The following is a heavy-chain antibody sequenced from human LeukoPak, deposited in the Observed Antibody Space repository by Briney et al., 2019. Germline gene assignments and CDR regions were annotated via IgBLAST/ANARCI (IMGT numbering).Heavy chain of an antibody. CDR3: ATLPSIAARGFWFDP. CDR2: IFYSGST. V-gene: IGHV4-61*01. J-gene: IGHJ5*02. CDR1: GGSVSTGTYF. D-gene: IGHD6-6*01. Sequence: SETLSLTCTVSGGSVSTGTYFWSWIRQPPGKGLEWIGEIFYSGSTYYNPSLKSRVTISVDTSKNQFSLKLSSVTAADTAVYYCATLPSIAARGFWFDPWGQGTLVTVSS.